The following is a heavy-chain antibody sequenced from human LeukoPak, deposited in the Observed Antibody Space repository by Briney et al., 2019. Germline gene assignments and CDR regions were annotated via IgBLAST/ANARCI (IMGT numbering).Heavy chain of an antibody. J-gene: IGHJ6*02. D-gene: IGHD2-2*01. V-gene: IGHV1-18*01. CDR2: ISAYNGNT. Sequence: ASVKVSCKASGYTFTIYGISWVRQAPGQGLEWMGWISAYNGNTNYAQKLQGRVTMTTDTSTSTAYMELRRLRSDETAVYYCAREGGGDIVVVPAALPKYYYYYYGMDVWGQGTTVTVSS. CDR3: AREGGGDIVVVPAALPKYYYYYYGMDV. CDR1: GYTFTIYG.